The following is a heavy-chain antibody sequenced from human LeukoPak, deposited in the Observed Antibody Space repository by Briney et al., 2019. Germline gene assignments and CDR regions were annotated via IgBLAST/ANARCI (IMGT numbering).Heavy chain of an antibody. V-gene: IGHV3-11*06. CDR1: GFTFSDYY. Sequence: GGSLRLSCAASGFTFSDYYMSWIHQAPGKGLEWVSYISSSSGSTNYADSVKGRFTISRDNAKNSLYLQMNSLRDEDTAVYYCAREREVGTISRHFDYWAQGTLVTVSS. J-gene: IGHJ4*02. CDR3: AREREVGTISRHFDY. D-gene: IGHD5-12*01. CDR2: ISSSSGST.